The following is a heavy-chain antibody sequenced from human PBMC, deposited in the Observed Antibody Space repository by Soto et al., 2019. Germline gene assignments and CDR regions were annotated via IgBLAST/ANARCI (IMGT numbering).Heavy chain of an antibody. CDR1: GGTFSSYA. Sequence: ASVKVSCKASGGTFSSYAISWVRQAPGQGLEWMGGIIPIFGTANYAQKFQGRVTITADKSTSTAHMELSSLRSEDTAVYYCARGCSSTSCYASYYYGMDVWGQGTTVTVSS. J-gene: IGHJ6*02. D-gene: IGHD2-2*01. V-gene: IGHV1-69*06. CDR2: IIPIFGTA. CDR3: ARGCSSTSCYASYYYGMDV.